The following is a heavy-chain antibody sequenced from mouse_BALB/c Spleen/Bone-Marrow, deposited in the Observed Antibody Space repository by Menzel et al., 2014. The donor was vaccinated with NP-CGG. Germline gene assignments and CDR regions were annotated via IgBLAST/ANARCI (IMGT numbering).Heavy chain of an antibody. CDR1: GYTFTDYT. CDR3: ARPKGFALDY. J-gene: IGHJ2*01. V-gene: IGHV1-4*01. CDR2: VNPRSGYA. Sequence: QVQLQQSGAELASPGASVKMSCKASGYTFTDYTIQWVKQRPGQGLEWIGYVNPRSGYANYNQKFKDKATLTADKSSSTAFMQLSSLTSEDSAVYYWARPKGFALDYWGQGTALTVSP.